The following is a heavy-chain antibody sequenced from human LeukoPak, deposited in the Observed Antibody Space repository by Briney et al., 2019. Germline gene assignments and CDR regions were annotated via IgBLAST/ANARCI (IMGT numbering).Heavy chain of an antibody. J-gene: IGHJ6*02. V-gene: IGHV4-31*03. CDR1: GGSISSGGYY. CDR3: ARDRAKPYYYYGMDV. Sequence: PSQTLSLTCTVSGGSISSGGYYWSWIRQHPGKGLEWIGYIYYSGSTYYNPSLKSRVTISVDTSKNQFSLKLGSVTAADTAVYYCARDRAKPYYYYGMDVWGQGTTVTVSS. CDR2: IYYSGST.